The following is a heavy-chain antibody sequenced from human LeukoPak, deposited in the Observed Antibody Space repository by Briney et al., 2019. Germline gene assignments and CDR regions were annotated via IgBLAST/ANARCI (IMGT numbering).Heavy chain of an antibody. D-gene: IGHD4-17*01. Sequence: PGGSLRLSCAASGLTFSNYAMTWVRQAPGKGLEWVSSTIVSGSRTYYADSVKGRFTVSRDNSKNTLYLQMNSLRAEDTALYYCSKDPNGDYIGAFDMWGPGTLVTVSS. CDR1: GLTFSNYA. J-gene: IGHJ3*02. V-gene: IGHV3-23*01. CDR3: SKDPNGDYIGAFDM. CDR2: TIVSGSRT.